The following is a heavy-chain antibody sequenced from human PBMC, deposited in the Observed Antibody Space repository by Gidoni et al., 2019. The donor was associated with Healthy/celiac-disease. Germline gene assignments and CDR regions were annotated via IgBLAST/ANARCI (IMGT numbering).Heavy chain of an antibody. D-gene: IGHD2-15*01. CDR3: ARDLAARAGGSRENTNWFDP. CDR1: GYTFTGYY. Sequence: QVQLVQSGAEVKKPGASVKVSCKASGYTFTGYYMTWVRQAPGQGLEWMGWINPNSGGTNYAQKFQGRVTMTRDTSISTAYMELSRLRSDDTAVYYCARDLAARAGGSRENTNWFDPWGQGTLVTVSS. J-gene: IGHJ5*02. CDR2: INPNSGGT. V-gene: IGHV1-2*02.